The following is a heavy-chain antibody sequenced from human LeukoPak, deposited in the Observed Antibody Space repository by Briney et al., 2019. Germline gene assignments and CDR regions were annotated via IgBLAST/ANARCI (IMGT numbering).Heavy chain of an antibody. Sequence: VKVSCKASGSTFTAFYMPWVRQAPGQGLEWMGWINPNRGATIYAQNFQGRVTMTTDTSISTAYMELTRLGSDDTAVYYCAGTGSFDYWGQGTLVTVSS. CDR1: GSTFTAFY. CDR3: AGTGSFDY. J-gene: IGHJ4*02. D-gene: IGHD1-14*01. V-gene: IGHV1-2*02. CDR2: INPNRGAT.